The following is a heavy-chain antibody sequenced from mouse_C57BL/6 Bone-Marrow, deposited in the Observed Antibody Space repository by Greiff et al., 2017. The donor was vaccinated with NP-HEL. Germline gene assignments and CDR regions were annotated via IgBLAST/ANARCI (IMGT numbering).Heavy chain of an antibody. Sequence: DVMLVESGGDLVKPGGSLKLSCAASGFTFSSYGMSWVRQTPDKRLEWVATISSGGSYTYYPDSVKGRFTISRDNAKNTLYLQMSSLKSEDTAMYYCARRTGPPWYFDVWGTGTTVTVSS. D-gene: IGHD4-1*01. V-gene: IGHV5-6*02. CDR3: ARRTGPPWYFDV. J-gene: IGHJ1*03. CDR1: GFTFSSYG. CDR2: ISSGGSYT.